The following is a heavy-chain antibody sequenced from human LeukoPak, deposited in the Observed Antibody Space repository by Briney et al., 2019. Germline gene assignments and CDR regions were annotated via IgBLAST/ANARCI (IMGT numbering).Heavy chain of an antibody. CDR2: INADVRTT. J-gene: IGHJ4*02. CDR1: EFTFRNHW. CDR3: ARDGSLPDY. V-gene: IGHV3-74*01. Sequence: GGSLRLSCAASEFTFRNHWMHWVRQAPGKGLVWDSYINADVRTTTYADHMKGRFTISRDNAKNTLYLQMNSLRVEGTAVYYCARDGSLPDYWGQGTLLTVSS.